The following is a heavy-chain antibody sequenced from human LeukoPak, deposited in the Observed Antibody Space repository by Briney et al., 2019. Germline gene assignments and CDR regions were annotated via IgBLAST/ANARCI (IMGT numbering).Heavy chain of an antibody. CDR2: ISGYNGNT. D-gene: IGHD3-10*01. Sequence: ASVKVSCKASGYKFTSYGITWVRQAPGQGLEWMGWISGYNGNTNYAQKLQGRVTMTEDTSTDTAYMELSSLRSDDTAVYYCARDRALVYYGSGSYFNWFDPWGQGTLVTVSS. J-gene: IGHJ5*02. CDR1: GYKFTSYG. V-gene: IGHV1-18*01. CDR3: ARDRALVYYGSGSYFNWFDP.